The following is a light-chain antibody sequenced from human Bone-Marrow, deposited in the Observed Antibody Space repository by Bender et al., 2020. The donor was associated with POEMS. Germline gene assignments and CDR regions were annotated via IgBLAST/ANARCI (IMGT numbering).Light chain of an antibody. CDR3: SSYAGSNNV. CDR2: SSH. Sequence: IGAHAVNWYQHLPGTAPKLLIYSSHRRPSEVPDRFSGSRSGTSASLAISGLQSEDEADYYCSSYAGSNNVFGGGTKLTVL. J-gene: IGLJ3*02. CDR1: IGAHA. V-gene: IGLV1-44*01.